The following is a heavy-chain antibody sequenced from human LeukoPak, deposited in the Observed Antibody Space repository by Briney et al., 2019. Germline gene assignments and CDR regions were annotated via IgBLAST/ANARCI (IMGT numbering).Heavy chain of an antibody. V-gene: IGHV3-30*04. CDR3: ARDLGYCTNGVCHTRFDY. Sequence: GRTLRLSCAASGFTFSSYAMHWVRQAPGKGLEWVAVISYDGSNKYYADSVKGRFTISRDNSKNTLYLQMNSLRAEDTAVYYCARDLGYCTNGVCHTRFDYWGQGTLVAVSS. J-gene: IGHJ4*02. CDR1: GFTFSSYA. D-gene: IGHD2-8*01. CDR2: ISYDGSNK.